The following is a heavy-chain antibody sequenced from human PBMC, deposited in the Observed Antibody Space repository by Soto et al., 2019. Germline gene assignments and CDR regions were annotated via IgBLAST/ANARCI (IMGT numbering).Heavy chain of an antibody. V-gene: IGHV1-69*02. J-gene: IGHJ6*02. Sequence: QVQLVQSGAEVKKPGSSVRVPCQASGSTFSSYTVSWVRQAPGQGLEWMGRIIPVLGVTNYAPKFKGRVTITADKSKTTAYMELSSLSSGDTAVYYCAPRRYCGADCYSKYYYVMDVWGQATSVTVSS. CDR1: GSTFSSYT. CDR2: IIPVLGVT. CDR3: APRRYCGADCYSKYYYVMDV. D-gene: IGHD2-21*02.